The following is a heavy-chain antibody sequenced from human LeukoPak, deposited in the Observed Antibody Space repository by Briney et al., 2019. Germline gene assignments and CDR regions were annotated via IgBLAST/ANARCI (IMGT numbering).Heavy chain of an antibody. CDR3: ARDDRLNAFDI. J-gene: IGHJ3*02. V-gene: IGHV1-46*01. Sequence: ASVKVSRKASGYTFTSYYMHWARQAPGQGLEWMGIINPSGGSTSYAQKFQGRVTMTRDTSTSTVYMELSSLRSEDTAVYYCARDDRLNAFDIWGQGTMVTVSS. CDR2: INPSGGST. CDR1: GYTFTSYY.